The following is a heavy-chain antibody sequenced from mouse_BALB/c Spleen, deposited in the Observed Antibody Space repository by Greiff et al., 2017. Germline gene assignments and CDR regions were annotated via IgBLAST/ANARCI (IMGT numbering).Heavy chain of an antibody. CDR2: IYPGSGST. J-gene: IGHJ2*01. V-gene: IGHV1S22*01. Sequence: LQQPGSELVRPGASVKLSCKASGYTFTSYWMHWVKQRPGQGLEWIGNIYPGSGSTNYDEKFKSKATLTVDTSSSTAYMQLSSLTSEDSAVYYCADMGGYGNYGYWGQGTTLTVSS. D-gene: IGHD2-10*02. CDR3: ADMGGYGNYGY. CDR1: GYTFTSYW.